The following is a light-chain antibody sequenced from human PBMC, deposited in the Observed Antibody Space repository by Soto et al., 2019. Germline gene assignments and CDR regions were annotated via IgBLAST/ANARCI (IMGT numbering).Light chain of an antibody. J-gene: IGKJ4*01. CDR3: QQYNNWPPKLT. V-gene: IGKV3-15*01. CDR2: GAS. Sequence: EIVLTQSPGTLSLSLGERATLSCRASQSVSSNYLAWYQQKPGQAPRVLIYGASTRATGIPARFSGSGSGTEFTLTISSLQSEDFAAYYCQQYNNWPPKLTFGGGTKVDIK. CDR1: QSVSSN.